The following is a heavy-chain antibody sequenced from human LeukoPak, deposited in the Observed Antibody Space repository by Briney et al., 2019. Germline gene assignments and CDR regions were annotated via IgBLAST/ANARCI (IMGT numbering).Heavy chain of an antibody. Sequence: GASVKVSCKASGYTFTGYYMHWVRQAPGQGLEWMGWINPNSGGTNYAQKFQGRVTMTRDTSISTAYMELSRLRSDDTAVYYCARLRGAVLRYFDGENPDYWGQGTLVTVSS. CDR1: GYTFTGYY. CDR2: INPNSGGT. J-gene: IGHJ4*02. V-gene: IGHV1-2*02. D-gene: IGHD3-9*01. CDR3: ARLRGAVLRYFDGENPDY.